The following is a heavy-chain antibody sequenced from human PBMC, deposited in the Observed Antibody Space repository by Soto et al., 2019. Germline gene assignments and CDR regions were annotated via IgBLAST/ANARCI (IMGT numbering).Heavy chain of an antibody. J-gene: IGHJ6*02. V-gene: IGHV3-53*04. Sequence: GGSLRLSCAASGITVSSNYMSWVRQAPGKGLEWVSVIYSGGSTYYADSVKGRFTISRHNSKNTLYLQMNSLRAEDTAVYYCAREIRSYYYGMDVWGQGTTVTVSS. CDR2: IYSGGST. CDR3: AREIRSYYYGMDV. CDR1: GITVSSNY.